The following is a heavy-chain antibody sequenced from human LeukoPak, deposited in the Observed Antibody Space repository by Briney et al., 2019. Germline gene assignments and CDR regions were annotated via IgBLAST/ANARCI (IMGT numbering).Heavy chain of an antibody. Sequence: SETLSLTCAVYGGSFSGYYWSWIRQPPGKGLEWIGEINHSGSTNYNPSLKSRVTISVDTSKNQFSLKLSSVTAADTAVYYCARLNGATTDYWGQGTLVTVSS. CDR3: ARLNGATTDY. CDR1: GGSFSGYY. J-gene: IGHJ4*02. V-gene: IGHV4-34*01. CDR2: INHSGST. D-gene: IGHD4-17*01.